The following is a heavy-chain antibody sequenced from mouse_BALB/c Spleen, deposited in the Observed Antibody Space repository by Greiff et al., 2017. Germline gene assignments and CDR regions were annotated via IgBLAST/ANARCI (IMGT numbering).Heavy chain of an antibody. CDR1: GFTFSSYA. J-gene: IGHJ3*01. CDR3: ARDEGGGSWFAY. Sequence: EVKLVESGGGLVKPGGSLKLSCAASGFTFSSYAMSWVRQTPEKRLEWVASISSGGSTYYPDSVKGRFTISRDNARNILYLQMSRLRSEDTAMYYCARDEGGGSWFAYWGQGTLVTVSA. CDR2: ISSGGST. V-gene: IGHV5-6-5*01.